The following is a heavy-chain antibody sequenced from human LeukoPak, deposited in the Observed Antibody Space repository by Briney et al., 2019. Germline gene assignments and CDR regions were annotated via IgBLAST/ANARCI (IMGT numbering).Heavy chain of an antibody. CDR1: GGSISSYY. D-gene: IGHD2-15*01. J-gene: IGHJ4*02. CDR2: IYYSGST. Sequence: PSETLSLTCTVSGGSISSYYWSWIRQPPGKGLEWIGYIYYSGSTNYNPSFKSRVTISVDTSKNQFSLKLSSVTAADTAVYYCARGASGGSCYDYWGQGTLVTVSS. V-gene: IGHV4-59*01. CDR3: ARGASGGSCYDY.